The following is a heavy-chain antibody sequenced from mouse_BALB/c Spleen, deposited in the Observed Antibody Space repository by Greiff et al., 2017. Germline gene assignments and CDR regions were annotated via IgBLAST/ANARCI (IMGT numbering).Heavy chain of an antibody. CDR3: ARGLYGNYIDY. Sequence: EVHLVESGGGLVKPGGSLKLSCAASGFTFSSYAMSWVRQSPEKRLEWVAEISSGGSYTYYPDTVTGRFTISRDNAKNTLYLEMSSLRSEDTAMYYCARGLYGNYIDYWGQGTTLTVSS. J-gene: IGHJ2*01. D-gene: IGHD2-1*01. V-gene: IGHV5-9-4*01. CDR1: GFTFSSYA. CDR2: ISSGGSYT.